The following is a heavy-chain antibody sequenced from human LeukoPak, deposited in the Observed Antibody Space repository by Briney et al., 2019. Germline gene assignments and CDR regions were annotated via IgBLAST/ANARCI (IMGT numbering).Heavy chain of an antibody. CDR3: VRDRAATQAWAELDL. V-gene: IGHV3-66*02. D-gene: IGHD6-25*01. Sequence: PGGSLRLSCTLSGASVTDTLIDWVRQAPGKGPEWVALIYIDGRTVYTDSVKGRFTISRDNSKNMVYLQMNSLMSEDSALYYCVRDRAATQAWAELDLWGQGTLVTVSS. CDR2: IYIDGRT. CDR1: GASVTDTL. J-gene: IGHJ5*02.